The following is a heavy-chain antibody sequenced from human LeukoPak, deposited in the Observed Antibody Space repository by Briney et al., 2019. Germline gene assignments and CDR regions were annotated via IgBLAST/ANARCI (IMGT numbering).Heavy chain of an antibody. CDR2: IRYHETKE. Sequence: GGSLRLSCATSGFTFTNYGMHWVRQAPGEGLEWVAFIRYHETKEFYADSVKGRFTVSRDNSKSTLYLQMNSLRPEDTGVYCCANAVVATGYHYTYYLGVWGNGTTVTIS. V-gene: IGHV3-30*02. CDR3: ANAVVATGYHYTYYLGV. CDR1: GFTFTNYG. J-gene: IGHJ6*03. D-gene: IGHD2-2*01.